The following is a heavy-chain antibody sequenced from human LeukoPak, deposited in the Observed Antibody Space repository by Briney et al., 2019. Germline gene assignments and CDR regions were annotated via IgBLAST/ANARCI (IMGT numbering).Heavy chain of an antibody. D-gene: IGHD6-13*01. Sequence: GGSLRPSCAASGFTFSSYSMNWVRQAPGKGLEWVSHISSGSSTTHYADSVKGRFTISRDNAKNLLYLQMNSLRAEDTAVYYCAKDGSRTRAYSSSGGYWGQGTLVTVSS. J-gene: IGHJ4*02. CDR1: GFTFSSYS. CDR3: AKDGSRTRAYSSSGGY. CDR2: ISSGSSTT. V-gene: IGHV3-48*04.